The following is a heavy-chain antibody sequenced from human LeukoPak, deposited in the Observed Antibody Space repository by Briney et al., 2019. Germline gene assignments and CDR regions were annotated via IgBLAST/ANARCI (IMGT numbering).Heavy chain of an antibody. CDR3: ARTGYSSSWHYYYYSMDV. V-gene: IGHV1-2*02. J-gene: IGHJ6*02. CDR1: GYTFTGYY. D-gene: IGHD6-13*01. CDR2: INPNSGGT. Sequence: ASVKVSCKASGYTFTGYYMHWVRQAPGQGLGWMGWINPNSGGTNYAQKFQGRVTMTRDTSISTAYMELSRLRSDDTAVYYCARTGYSSSWHYYYYSMDVWGQGTTVTVSS.